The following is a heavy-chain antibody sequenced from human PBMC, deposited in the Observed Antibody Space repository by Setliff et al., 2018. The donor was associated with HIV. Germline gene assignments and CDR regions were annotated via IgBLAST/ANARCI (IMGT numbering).Heavy chain of an antibody. CDR3: ARDPRTDSSYAWFDS. J-gene: IGHJ5*01. CDR1: GFSFRDYY. V-gene: IGHV3-11*04. D-gene: IGHD6-6*01. CDR2: ISSHIGKNT. Sequence: PGGSLRLSCAASGFSFRDYYMNWIRQAPGKGLEWVSYISSHIGKNTNYADSAKGRFTISRDNTNNLLYLQMNSLRAEDTAIYFCARDPRTDSSYAWFDSWGQGTLVTVSS.